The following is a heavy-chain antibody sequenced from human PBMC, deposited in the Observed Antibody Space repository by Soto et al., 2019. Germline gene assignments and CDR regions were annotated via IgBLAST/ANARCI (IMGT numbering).Heavy chain of an antibody. CDR2: IYHSGSA. CDR3: ARVPGVVVSADDAFDI. Sequence: QVQLQESGPGLVKPSGTLSLTCAVSGGSVSSSNWWSWVRQSPGKGLEWMGEIYHSGSAHYNPSLKSPVTISLDKSKNQFSLRLTSVTAADTAVYYCARVPGVVVSADDAFDIWGPGTRVIVSS. D-gene: IGHD2-21*02. J-gene: IGHJ3*02. V-gene: IGHV4-4*02. CDR1: GGSVSSSNW.